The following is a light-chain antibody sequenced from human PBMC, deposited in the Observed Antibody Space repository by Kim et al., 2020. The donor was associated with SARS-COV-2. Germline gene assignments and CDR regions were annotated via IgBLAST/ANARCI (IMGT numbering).Light chain of an antibody. V-gene: IGLV1-51*01. CDR2: DNN. CDR3: GTWDSSLSAWV. CDR1: SYNIGNNY. Sequence: GQKVTISCSGSSYNIGNNYVSWYQQLPGTAPKLLIYDNNKRPSGIPDRFSGSKSGTSATLGITGLQTGDEADYYCGTWDSSLSAWVFGGGTQLTVL. J-gene: IGLJ3*02.